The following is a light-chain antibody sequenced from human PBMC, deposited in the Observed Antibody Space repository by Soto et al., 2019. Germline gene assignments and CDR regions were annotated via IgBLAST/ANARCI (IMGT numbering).Light chain of an antibody. V-gene: IGKV1-39*01. CDR1: QSISSY. J-gene: IGKJ5*01. CDR3: QQSYSTGIT. CDR2: AAS. Sequence: DIQMSKSPSSLSASVGDRVTITCRASQSISSYLNWYQQKPGKAPKLLIYAASSLQSGVPSRFSGSGSGTDFTLTISSLQPEDFATYYCQQSYSTGITFGQGTRLEIK.